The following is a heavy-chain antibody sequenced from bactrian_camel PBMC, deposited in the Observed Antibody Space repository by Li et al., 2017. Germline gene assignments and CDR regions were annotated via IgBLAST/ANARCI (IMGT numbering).Heavy chain of an antibody. CDR1: GVTLRHLH. CDR2: LTTDGTT. V-gene: IGHV3S53*01. D-gene: IGHD6*01. CDR3: APDDFVVAGMPPVCNGS. Sequence: HVQLVESGGGSVQPGGSLRLSCAASGVTLRHLHLGWFRQRPGKEREGVAALTTDGTTYYDDSVKGRFTISEDNAKNTVYLQMNSLLPEDTAVYYCAPDDFVVAGMPPVCNGSYSQGTQVTVS. J-gene: IGHJ6*01.